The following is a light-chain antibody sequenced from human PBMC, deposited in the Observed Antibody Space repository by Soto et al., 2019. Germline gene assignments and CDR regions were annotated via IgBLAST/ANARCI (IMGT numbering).Light chain of an antibody. CDR1: QSVSSSY. J-gene: IGKJ4*01. V-gene: IGKV3-20*01. CDR2: GAS. CDR3: QQYGSSPEIT. Sequence: EIVLTQSPGTLSLSPGERATLSCRASQSVSSSYLAWYQQKPGQAPRLLIYGASSRATGIPDRFSGSGSGTDFTLTIIRLEPEDVAVYYCQQYGSSPEITFGGGTKVEIK.